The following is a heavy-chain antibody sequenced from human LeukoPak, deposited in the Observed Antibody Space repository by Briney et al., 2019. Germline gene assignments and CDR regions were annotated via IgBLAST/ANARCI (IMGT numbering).Heavy chain of an antibody. CDR3: AKDRAHLEWLSDV. CDR1: GFTFSSYA. D-gene: IGHD3-3*01. J-gene: IGHJ4*02. Sequence: PGGSLRPSCAASGFTFSSYAMSWVRQAPGKGLEWVSAISGSGGSTYYADSVKGRFTISRDNSKNTLYLQMNSLRAEDTAVYYRAKDRAHLEWLSDVWGQGTLVTVSS. CDR2: ISGSGGST. V-gene: IGHV3-23*01.